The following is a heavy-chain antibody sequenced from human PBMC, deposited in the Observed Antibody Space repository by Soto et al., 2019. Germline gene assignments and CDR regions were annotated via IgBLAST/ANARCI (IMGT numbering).Heavy chain of an antibody. V-gene: IGHV3-53*04. CDR2: IYSGGST. Sequence: GSLRLSCAASGFTVSSNYMSWVRQAPGKGLEWVSVIYSGGSTNYADSVKGRFTISRHNSKNTLYLQMNSLRTEDTAVYYCAREGSSYSFDYWGQGALVTVSS. CDR3: AREGSSYSFDY. J-gene: IGHJ4*02. D-gene: IGHD3-22*01. CDR1: GFTVSSNY.